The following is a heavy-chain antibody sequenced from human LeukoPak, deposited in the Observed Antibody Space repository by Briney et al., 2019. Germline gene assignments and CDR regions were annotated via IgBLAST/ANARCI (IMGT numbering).Heavy chain of an antibody. D-gene: IGHD6-19*01. V-gene: IGHV1-46*01. Sequence: ASVKVSCKASGYTFTSYYMHWARQAPGQGLEWLGIINPSGGSTSYAQKFQGRVTMTRDTSTSTVYMELSSLRSEDTAVYYCARIAVAGTRYNWFDPWGQGTLVTVSS. J-gene: IGHJ5*02. CDR2: INPSGGST. CDR1: GYTFTSYY. CDR3: ARIAVAGTRYNWFDP.